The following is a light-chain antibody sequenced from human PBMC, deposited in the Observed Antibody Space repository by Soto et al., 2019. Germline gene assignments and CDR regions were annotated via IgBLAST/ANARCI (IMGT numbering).Light chain of an antibody. CDR2: AAS. CDR3: QQYYSYPRT. J-gene: IGKJ1*01. V-gene: IGKV1-39*01. CDR1: QSISSY. Sequence: DIQMTQSPSSLSASVGARVPITCRARQSISSYLNWYQQKPGKAPKLLIYAASSLQSGVPSRFSGSGSGTDFTLTISCLQSEDFATYYCQQYYSYPRTFGQGTKVDIK.